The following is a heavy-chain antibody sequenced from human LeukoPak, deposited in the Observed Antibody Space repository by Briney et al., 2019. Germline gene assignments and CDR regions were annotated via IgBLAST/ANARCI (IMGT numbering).Heavy chain of an antibody. CDR2: IDWDDDK. Sequence: SGPALVKPTQTLTLTCTFSGFSLSTSKMRVNWIRQPPGKALEWLARIDWDDDKFYSASLKTRLTISKDTSKNQVALTMTNMDPVDTATYYCATSGNPSFDYWGQGTLVTVSS. CDR1: GFSLSTSKMR. CDR3: ATSGNPSFDY. D-gene: IGHD3-10*01. J-gene: IGHJ4*02. V-gene: IGHV2-70*04.